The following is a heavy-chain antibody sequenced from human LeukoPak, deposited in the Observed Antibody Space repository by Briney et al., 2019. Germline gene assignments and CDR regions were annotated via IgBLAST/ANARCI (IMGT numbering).Heavy chain of an antibody. CDR3: AKSSGYDFLAFDY. CDR2: MSGVGGHT. V-gene: IGHV3-23*01. D-gene: IGHD3-3*01. Sequence: GGSLRLSCAASGLTVSGKHMSRVRQAPGKGLEWVSAMSGVGGHTYDSDSVKGRFTISRDNSKNTLCLQMNSLRAEDTAVYYCAKSSGYDFLAFDYWGQGTLVTVSS. J-gene: IGHJ4*02. CDR1: GLTVSGKH.